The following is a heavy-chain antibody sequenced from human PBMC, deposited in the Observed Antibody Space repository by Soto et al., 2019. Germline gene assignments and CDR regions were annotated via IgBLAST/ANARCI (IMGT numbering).Heavy chain of an antibody. CDR3: ARNHITIFGVVIIPPYWFDP. D-gene: IGHD3-3*01. J-gene: IGHJ5*02. V-gene: IGHV4-59*05. Sequence: SVTLPLTCTVSGGSIGSYYWSWIRQPPGKGLEWIGSIFYSGSTYYNPSLKSRVTISVDTSKNQFSLKLSSVTAADTAVYYCARNHITIFGVVIIPPYWFDPWGQGTLVTVSS. CDR1: GGSIGSYY. CDR2: IFYSGST.